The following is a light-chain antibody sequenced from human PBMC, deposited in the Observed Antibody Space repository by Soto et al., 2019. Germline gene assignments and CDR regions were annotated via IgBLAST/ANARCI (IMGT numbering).Light chain of an antibody. CDR2: GTS. CDR1: QNITNF. J-gene: IGKJ3*01. CDR3: QQSYRSPLN. Sequence: DIQMTQSPLSLSASVGESVTITCRASQNITNFLNWYQQKPGKPPRLLIFGTSNLQSGVPSRFRGSLSQTDFSLPISGLQPDDFATYICQQSYRSPLNFGPGTTVA. V-gene: IGKV1-39*01.